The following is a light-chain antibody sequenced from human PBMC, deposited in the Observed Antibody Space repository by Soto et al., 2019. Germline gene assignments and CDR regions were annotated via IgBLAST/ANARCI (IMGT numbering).Light chain of an antibody. CDR2: GAS. Sequence: LVLTQSPGTLSLSPGERDTLSCRASQSVSSSYLAWYQQKPGQAPRLLIYGASSRATGIPDRFSGSGSGTDFTFIISRLEPEDFAVYYCQQYGSSPLTFGGGTKVEI. CDR3: QQYGSSPLT. J-gene: IGKJ4*01. V-gene: IGKV3-20*01. CDR1: QSVSSSY.